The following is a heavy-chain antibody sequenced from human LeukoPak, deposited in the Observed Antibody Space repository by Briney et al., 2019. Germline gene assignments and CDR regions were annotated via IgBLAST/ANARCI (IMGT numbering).Heavy chain of an antibody. CDR2: IYPGDSDT. Sequence: GESLKISCKASGYFFTTYWIGWVRQMPGKGLGWMGIIYPGDSDTRYSPSFQGQVTLSADKSVSTVYLQWSSLKASDTAIYFCAVQGIQLWNSFDYWGQGTPVTVSP. CDR3: AVQGIQLWNSFDY. CDR1: GYFFTTYW. J-gene: IGHJ4*02. V-gene: IGHV5-51*01. D-gene: IGHD5-18*01.